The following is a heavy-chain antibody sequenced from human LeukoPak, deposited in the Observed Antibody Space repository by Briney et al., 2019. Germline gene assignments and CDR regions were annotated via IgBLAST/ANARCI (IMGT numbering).Heavy chain of an antibody. CDR3: ARDHPNYVSYYYYGMDV. V-gene: IGHV4-59*01. CDR2: IYYSGST. J-gene: IGHJ6*02. CDR1: GGSISSYY. Sequence: SETLSLTCTVSGGSISSYYWSWIRQPPGKGLEWIGYIYYSGSTNYNPSLKSRVTTSVDTSKNQFSLKLSSVTAADTAVYYCARDHPNYVSYYYYGMDVWGQGTTVTVSS. D-gene: IGHD1-7*01.